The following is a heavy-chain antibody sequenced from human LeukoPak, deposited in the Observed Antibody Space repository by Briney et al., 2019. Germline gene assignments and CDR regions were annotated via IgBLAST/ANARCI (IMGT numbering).Heavy chain of an antibody. V-gene: IGHV1-46*01. CDR2: INPSGGST. D-gene: IGHD3-22*01. J-gene: IGHJ4*02. CDR3: AREYYYDSSGYSPGIPFDY. CDR1: GYTLTELS. Sequence: ASVKVSCKVSGYTLTELSMHWVRQAPGQGLEWMGIINPSGGSTSYAQKFQGRVTMTRDTSTSTVYMELSSLRSEDTAVYYCAREYYYDSSGYSPGIPFDYWGQGTLVTVSS.